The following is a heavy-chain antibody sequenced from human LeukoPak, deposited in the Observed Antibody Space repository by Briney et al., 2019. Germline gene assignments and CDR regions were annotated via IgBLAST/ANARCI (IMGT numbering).Heavy chain of an antibody. CDR3: VRVGNYREFDY. CDR1: GFIFSNYA. Sequence: GGSLRLSCAASGFIFSNYALHWVRQAPGKGLEYVSAISSNGDATFYANSVKGRFTISRDNSKNTLYLQMGSLRAEDMAVYYCVRVGNYREFDYWGQGTLVTVSS. J-gene: IGHJ4*02. CDR2: ISSNGDAT. D-gene: IGHD1-7*01. V-gene: IGHV3-64*01.